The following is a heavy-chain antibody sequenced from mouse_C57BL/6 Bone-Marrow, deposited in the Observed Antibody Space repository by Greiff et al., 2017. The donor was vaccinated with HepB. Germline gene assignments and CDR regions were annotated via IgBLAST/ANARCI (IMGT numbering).Heavy chain of an antibody. V-gene: IGHV1-82*01. Sequence: QVQLKESGPELVKPGASVKISCKASGYAFSSSWMNWVKQRPGKGLEWIGRIYPGDGDTNYNGKFKGKATLTADKSSSTAYMQLSSLTSEDSAVYFCARSGSPYYAMDYWGQGTSVTVSS. D-gene: IGHD1-2*01. CDR3: ARSGSPYYAMDY. J-gene: IGHJ4*01. CDR1: GYAFSSSW. CDR2: IYPGDGDT.